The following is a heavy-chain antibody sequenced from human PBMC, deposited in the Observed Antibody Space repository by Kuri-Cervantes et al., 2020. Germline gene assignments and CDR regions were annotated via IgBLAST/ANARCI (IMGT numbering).Heavy chain of an antibody. CDR1: GFTFSSYA. J-gene: IGHJ6*02. CDR2: ISSSSSYI. D-gene: IGHD1-26*01. CDR3: ARVRRVVGATHDYYYALDV. V-gene: IGHV3-21*01. Sequence: GGSLRLSCAASGFTFSSYAMRWVRQAPGKGLEWVSSISSSSSYIYYADSVKGRFTISRDNAKNSLYLQMNSLRAEDTAVYYCARVRRVVGATHDYYYALDVWGQGTTVTVSS.